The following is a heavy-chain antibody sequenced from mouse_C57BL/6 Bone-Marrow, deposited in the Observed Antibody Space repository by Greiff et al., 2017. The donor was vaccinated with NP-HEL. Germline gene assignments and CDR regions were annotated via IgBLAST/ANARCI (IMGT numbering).Heavy chain of an antibody. CDR3: ARTHLLLRYFDV. CDR2: ISGGGGNT. J-gene: IGHJ1*03. Sequence: EVQLVESGGGLVKPGGSLKLSCAASGFTFSSYTMSWVRQTPEKRLEWVATISGGGGNTYYPDSVKGRFTISRDNAKNTLYLQMSSLRSEDTALYYCARTHLLLRYFDVWGTGTTVTVSS. V-gene: IGHV5-9*01. D-gene: IGHD1-1*01. CDR1: GFTFSSYT.